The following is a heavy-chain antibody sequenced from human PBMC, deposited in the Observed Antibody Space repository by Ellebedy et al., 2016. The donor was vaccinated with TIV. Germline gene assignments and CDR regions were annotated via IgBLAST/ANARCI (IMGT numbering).Heavy chain of an antibody. J-gene: IGHJ6*02. V-gene: IGHV3-7*01. CDR3: ARDGSPSMDDSRVYYYGMDV. D-gene: IGHD3-22*01. CDR2: IKQDGSEK. Sequence: GESLKISXAASGFTFSSYWMSWVRQAPGKGLEWVTNIKQDGSEKYYVDSVKGRFTISRDNAKNSLYLEMNSLRVEDTAVYYCARDGSPSMDDSRVYYYGMDVWGQGTTVTVSS. CDR1: GFTFSSYW.